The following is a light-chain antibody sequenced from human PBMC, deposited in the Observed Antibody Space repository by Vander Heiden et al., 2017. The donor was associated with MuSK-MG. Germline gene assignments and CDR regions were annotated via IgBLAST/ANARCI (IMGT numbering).Light chain of an antibody. V-gene: IGKV1-39*01. J-gene: IGKJ4*01. CDR3: QQSDSTPLT. CDR1: QSISTY. CDR2: VAS. Sequence: DIQMTQSPSSLSASVGDRVTITCRASQSISTYLNWYRQKPGEAPKLLIYVASNLQSGVPSRFSGSGSGTDFTLTISRLQPEDFATYYCQQSDSTPLTFGGGTKVEIK.